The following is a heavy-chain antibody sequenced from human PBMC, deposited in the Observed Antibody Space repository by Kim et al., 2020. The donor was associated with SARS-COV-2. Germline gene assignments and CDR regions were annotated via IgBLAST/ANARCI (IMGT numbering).Heavy chain of an antibody. CDR2: RDGSRT. V-gene: IGHV3-74*01. D-gene: IGHD2-15*01. J-gene: IGHJ4*02. Sequence: RDGSRTIYAYSVKGRFTISRDNAKNTLYLQMNSLRAEDTAVYYCARAFSKDYWGQGTLVTVSS. CDR3: ARAFSKDY.